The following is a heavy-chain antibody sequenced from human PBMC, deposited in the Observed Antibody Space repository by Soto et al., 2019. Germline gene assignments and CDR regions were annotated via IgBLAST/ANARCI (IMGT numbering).Heavy chain of an antibody. CDR2: IYRAGIT. J-gene: IGHJ5*02. CDR1: AYSLSSGLY. CDR3: AIGNPDWFDP. V-gene: IGHV4-38-2*01. Sequence: SQTRSLTCAVAAYSLSSGLYWGWRRQPPGKGLEWIGTIYRAGITYYNPSLKSRVTISIDTSENHFSLRLSSVTATDTAVYFCAIGNPDWFDPWGQGTLVTV. D-gene: IGHD1-1*01.